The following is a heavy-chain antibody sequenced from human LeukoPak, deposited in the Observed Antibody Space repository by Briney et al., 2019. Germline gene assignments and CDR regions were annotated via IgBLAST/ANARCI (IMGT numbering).Heavy chain of an antibody. J-gene: IGHJ4*02. Sequence: ASVKVSCKASGYTFTSYDINWVRQATGQGLEWMGWMNPNSGNTGYAQKFQGRVTMTRNTSISTAYMELSSLRSEDTAVYYCARILWFGEPSTGGIDYWGQGTLVTVSS. CDR1: GYTFTSYD. D-gene: IGHD3-10*01. CDR3: ARILWFGEPSTGGIDY. V-gene: IGHV1-8*01. CDR2: MNPNSGNT.